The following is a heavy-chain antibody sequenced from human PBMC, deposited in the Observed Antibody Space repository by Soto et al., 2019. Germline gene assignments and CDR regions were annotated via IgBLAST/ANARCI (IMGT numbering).Heavy chain of an antibody. J-gene: IGHJ5*02. V-gene: IGHV1-18*01. CDR1: GYTFTSYG. CDR3: ARTYSSGWYELMNWFDP. CDR2: ISAYNGNT. Sequence: ASVKVSCKASGYTFTSYGISWVRQAPGQGLEWMGWISAYNGNTNYAQKLQGRVTMTTDTSMSTAYMELRSLRSDDTAVYYCARTYSSGWYELMNWFDPWGQGTLVTVSS. D-gene: IGHD6-19*01.